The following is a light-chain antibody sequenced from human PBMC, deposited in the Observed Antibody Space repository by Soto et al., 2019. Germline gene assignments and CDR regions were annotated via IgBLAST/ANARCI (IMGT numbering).Light chain of an antibody. Sequence: QSVLTQPASVSGSPGQSITISCTGTSSDVGSYNLVSWFQQHPGKAPKLMIYEGSKRPSGVSSRFSGSKSGNTASLTISGLQSEDEADYYCAAWGASLNGWVFGGGTKLTVL. CDR2: EGS. CDR1: SSDVGSYNL. V-gene: IGLV2-23*01. CDR3: AAWGASLNGWV. J-gene: IGLJ3*02.